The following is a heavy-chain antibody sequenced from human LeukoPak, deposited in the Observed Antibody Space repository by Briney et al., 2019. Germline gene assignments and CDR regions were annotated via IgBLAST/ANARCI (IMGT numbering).Heavy chain of an antibody. CDR2: IWYDGSNK. V-gene: IGHV3-33*06. D-gene: IGHD1-26*01. J-gene: IGHJ3*02. Sequence: PGRSLRLSCAASGFTFTSYGMHWVRHAPGKGLEWVAVIWYDGSNKYYADSVKGRFTISRDNSKNTLYLQMNSLRAEDTAVYYCAKDRDGSYDRGPRDAFDIWGQGTMVTVSS. CDR1: GFTFTSYG. CDR3: AKDRDGSYDRGPRDAFDI.